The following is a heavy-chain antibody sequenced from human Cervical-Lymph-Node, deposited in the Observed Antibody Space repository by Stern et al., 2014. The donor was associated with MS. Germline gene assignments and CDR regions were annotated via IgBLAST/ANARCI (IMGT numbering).Heavy chain of an antibody. D-gene: IGHD1-26*01. Sequence: VQLEESGGGVVQPGRSLRLSCAGSGFTFSSYAMHWVRQAPGKGLEWVAVMSYDGSNKYSADSVKGRFTISRDNSKNTLYLQMNSLRAEDTAVYYCARTIVGATLNGFDIWGQGKMVTVSS. J-gene: IGHJ3*02. CDR3: ARTIVGATLNGFDI. CDR1: GFTFSSYA. V-gene: IGHV3-30-3*01. CDR2: MSYDGSNK.